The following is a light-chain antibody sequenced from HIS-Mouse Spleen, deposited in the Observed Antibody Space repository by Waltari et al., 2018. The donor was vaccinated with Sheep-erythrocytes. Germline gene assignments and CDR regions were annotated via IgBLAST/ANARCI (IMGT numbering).Light chain of an antibody. J-gene: IGKJ1*01. Sequence: EIVMTQSPATLSVSPGERATLSCRASQSVSNILPRYQPKPGQAPRPLIYGASTRATGIPARFSGSGSGTEFTLTISSLQSEDFAVYYCQQYNNWPPTFGQGTKVEIK. CDR3: QQYNNWPPT. CDR2: GAS. V-gene: IGKV3-15*01. CDR1: QSVSNI.